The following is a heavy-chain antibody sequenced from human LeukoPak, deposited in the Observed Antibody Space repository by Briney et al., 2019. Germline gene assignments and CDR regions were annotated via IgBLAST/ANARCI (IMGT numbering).Heavy chain of an antibody. CDR3: AGERGEEYSSGWYKRNYFDN. CDR2: GDYSGGT. Sequence: SETLSLTCTVSGDSFSSVTDYWAWIRQPPRKGLEWIASGDYSGGTYYNPSLESRVAISADMSKNQFSLKLTSVTGADTAVYYCAGERGEEYSSGWYKRNYFDNWGQGIRVTVSS. J-gene: IGHJ4*02. V-gene: IGHV4-39*07. CDR1: GDSFSSVTDY. D-gene: IGHD6-19*01.